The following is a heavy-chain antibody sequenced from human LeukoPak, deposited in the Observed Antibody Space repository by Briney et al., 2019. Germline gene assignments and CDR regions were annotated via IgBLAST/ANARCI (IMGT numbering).Heavy chain of an antibody. Sequence: GEPLKISCKGSGYSFTSYWIGWVRQMPGKGLEWMGIIYPGDSDTRYSPSFQGQVTISADKSISTAYLQWSSLKASDSAMHYCARRNCSGGRCSGGILGFDYWGQGTLVTVSS. V-gene: IGHV5-51*01. CDR2: IYPGDSDT. J-gene: IGHJ4*02. CDR3: ARRNCSGGRCSGGILGFDY. D-gene: IGHD2-15*01. CDR1: GYSFTSYW.